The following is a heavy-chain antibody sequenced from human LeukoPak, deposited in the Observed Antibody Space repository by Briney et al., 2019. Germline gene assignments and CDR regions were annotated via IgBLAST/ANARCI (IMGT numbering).Heavy chain of an antibody. J-gene: IGHJ6*03. CDR2: TYYRSKWYN. D-gene: IGHD6-6*01. CDR1: GDSVSSNSAA. V-gene: IGHV6-1*01. Sequence: SQTLSLTCAISGDSVSSNSAAWNWIRQSPSRGLEWLGRTYYRSKWYNDYAVSVKSRITINPDTSKNQFSLQLNSVTPEDTAVYYCASEVYGSSSLYDYYYMDVWGKGTTVTVSS. CDR3: ASEVYGSSSLYDYYYMDV.